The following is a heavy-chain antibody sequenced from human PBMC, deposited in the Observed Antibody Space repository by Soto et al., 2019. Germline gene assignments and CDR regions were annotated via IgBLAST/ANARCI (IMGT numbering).Heavy chain of an antibody. J-gene: IGHJ6*02. D-gene: IGHD2-2*01. CDR3: ARESPGIFCSSTSCRYYYYYYGMDV. CDR2: INPNSGGT. Sequence: ASVKVSCKASGYTFTSYGISWVRQAPGQGLEWMGWINPNSGGTNYAQKFQGRVTMTRDTSISTAYMELSRLRSDDTAVYYCARESPGIFCSSTSCRYYYYYYGMDVWGQGTTVTVSS. CDR1: GYTFTSYG. V-gene: IGHV1-2*02.